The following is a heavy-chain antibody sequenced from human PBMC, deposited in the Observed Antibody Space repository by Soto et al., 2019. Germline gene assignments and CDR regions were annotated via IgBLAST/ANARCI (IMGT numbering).Heavy chain of an antibody. CDR2: IYYSGST. CDR3: ARDLLVPGYYGMDV. J-gene: IGHJ6*02. Sequence: SETLCLTCSVSGGSISGYDGSWIRQPPGKGLEWIGYIYYSGSTNYNPSLKSRVTISVDTSKNQFSLKLSSVTAADTAVYYCARDLLVPGYYGMDVWGQGTTVTVSS. V-gene: IGHV4-59*01. D-gene: IGHD6-13*01. CDR1: GGSISGYD.